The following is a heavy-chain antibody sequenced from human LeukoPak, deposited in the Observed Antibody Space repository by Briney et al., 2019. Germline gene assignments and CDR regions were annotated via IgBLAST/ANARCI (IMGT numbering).Heavy chain of an antibody. J-gene: IGHJ4*02. D-gene: IGHD3-22*01. V-gene: IGHV1-46*01. CDR3: ARDRGSDYYDSSGYYSQ. CDR2: INPSGGST. CDR1: GYTFTSYY. Sequence: ASVKVSCKASGYTFTSYYMHWVRQAPGQGLEWMGIINPSGGSTSYAQKFQGRVTMTRDTSTSTVYMELSSLRSEDTAVYYCARDRGSDYYDSSGYYSQWGQGTLVTVSS.